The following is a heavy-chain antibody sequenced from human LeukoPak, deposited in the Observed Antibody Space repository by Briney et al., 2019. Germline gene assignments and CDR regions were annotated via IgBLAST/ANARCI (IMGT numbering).Heavy chain of an antibody. Sequence: GGSLRLSCAASGFTLMTTSMAWVRQAQGKGLEWVGRTRKKANSYTAEYAASVKGRFTISRDDSKNSLYLQMNSLKTEDTAVYYCARVRYCSSTSCRGALDIWGQGTMVTVSS. CDR3: ARVRYCSSTSCRGALDI. D-gene: IGHD2-2*01. CDR2: TRKKANSYTA. V-gene: IGHV3-72*01. J-gene: IGHJ3*02. CDR1: GFTLMTTS.